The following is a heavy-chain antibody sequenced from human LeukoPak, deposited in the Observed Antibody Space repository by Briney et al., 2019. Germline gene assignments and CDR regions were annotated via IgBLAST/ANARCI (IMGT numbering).Heavy chain of an antibody. CDR2: ISGSATVI. CDR1: GFTFSSHE. Sequence: GGSLRLSCAASGFTFSSHELNWVRQAPGKGLEWVSYISGSATVIYYADSVKGRFTISRDNTKNSLFLQLSRLRAEDTAVYYCVREGVGYSYGYAYWGQGTLVTVSS. V-gene: IGHV3-48*03. D-gene: IGHD5-18*01. CDR3: VREGVGYSYGYAY. J-gene: IGHJ4*02.